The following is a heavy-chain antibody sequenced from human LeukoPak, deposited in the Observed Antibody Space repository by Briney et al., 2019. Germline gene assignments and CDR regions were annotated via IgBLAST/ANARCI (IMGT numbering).Heavy chain of an antibody. CDR1: GYTFTSYG. V-gene: IGHV1-18*01. CDR2: ISAYNGNT. D-gene: IGHD3-22*01. Sequence: ASVKVSCKASGYTFTSYGISWVRQAPGQGLEWMGWISAYNGNTNYAQKLQGRVTMTTDTSASTAYMELSSLRSEDTAVYYCARASSSSGYYYPYYYYGMDVWDQGTTFTVSS. CDR3: ARASSSSGYYYPYYYYGMDV. J-gene: IGHJ6*02.